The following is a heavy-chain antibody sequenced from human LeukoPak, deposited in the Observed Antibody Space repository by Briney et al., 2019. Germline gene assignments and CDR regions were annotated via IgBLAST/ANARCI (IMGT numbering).Heavy chain of an antibody. V-gene: IGHV4-4*02. CDR3: ARESGAFCPFGF. CDR2: VHLSGAS. Sequence: PSGTLSLTCAVSGGSILTTNWWSWVRRPPGKGLEWIGEVHLSGASNYNPSLKSRVSMSIDNSKNQLSLKLTSVTAADTAIYYCARESGAFCPFGFWGQGTLVTVSS. CDR1: GGSILTTNW. D-gene: IGHD1-26*01. J-gene: IGHJ4*02.